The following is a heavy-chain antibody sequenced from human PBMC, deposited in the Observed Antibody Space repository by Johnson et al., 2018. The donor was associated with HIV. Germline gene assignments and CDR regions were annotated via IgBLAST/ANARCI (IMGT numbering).Heavy chain of an antibody. CDR3: TTDPPSWYGAFDI. D-gene: IGHD2-2*01. CDR1: GFTVSSNY. V-gene: IGHV3-53*01. J-gene: IGHJ3*02. CDR2: IYSGGST. Sequence: VQLVESGGGVVQPGGSLRLSCAASGFTVSSNYMSWVRQAPGKGLEWVSVIYSGGSTYYPDSVKGRFTISRDNSKNTLYLQMNSLKTEDTAVYYCTTDPPSWYGAFDIWGQGTMVTVSS.